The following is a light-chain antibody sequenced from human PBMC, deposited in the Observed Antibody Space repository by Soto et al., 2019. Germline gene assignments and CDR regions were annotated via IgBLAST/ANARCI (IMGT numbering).Light chain of an antibody. Sequence: EFVLTQSPGTLSLSPGERATLSCRASQSVSSSYLAWYQQKPGQAPRLLIYGASSRATGIPDRFSGSGSGTDFTLTISRLEPEDFAVYYCQQYGSSLWTF. J-gene: IGKJ1*01. V-gene: IGKV3-20*01. CDR2: GAS. CDR1: QSVSSSY. CDR3: QQYGSSLWT.